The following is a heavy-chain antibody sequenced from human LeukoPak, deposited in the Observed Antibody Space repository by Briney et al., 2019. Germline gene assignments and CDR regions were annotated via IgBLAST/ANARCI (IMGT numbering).Heavy chain of an antibody. CDR3: ARARAMVFFQEDLDFDY. J-gene: IGHJ4*02. Sequence: GGSLRLSCAASGFTFSSYSMNWVRQAPGKGLEWVSYISSSSSTIYYADSVKGRFTISRDNAKNSLYLQMNSLRAEDTAVYYCARARAMVFFQEDLDFDYWGQGTLVIVSS. D-gene: IGHD5-18*01. CDR1: GFTFSSYS. V-gene: IGHV3-48*01. CDR2: ISSSSSTI.